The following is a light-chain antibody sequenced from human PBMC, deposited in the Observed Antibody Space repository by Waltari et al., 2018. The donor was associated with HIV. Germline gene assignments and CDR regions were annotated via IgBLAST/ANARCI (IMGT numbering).Light chain of an antibody. V-gene: IGLV2-23*02. Sequence: QSALTQPASVSGSPGQSITISCTGTSSDVGSYNVVSRYQQHPGKAPKLMIYEVTKRPSGVSNRFSGSKSGNTASLTISGLQAEDEADYYCCSYAGRSTHVFGTGTKVTVL. CDR1: SSDVGSYNV. J-gene: IGLJ1*01. CDR3: CSYAGRSTHV. CDR2: EVT.